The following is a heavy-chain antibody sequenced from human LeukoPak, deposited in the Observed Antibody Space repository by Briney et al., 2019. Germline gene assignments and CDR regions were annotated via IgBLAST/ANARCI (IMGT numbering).Heavy chain of an antibody. D-gene: IGHD3-9*01. CDR3: ARVGGRLYYDILTGYSLNDYYVMDV. CDR1: GFTFSDHY. V-gene: IGHV3-72*01. J-gene: IGHJ6*02. CDR2: TRNKANSYTT. Sequence: GGSLRLSCAASGFTFSDHYMDWVRQAPGKGLEWVGRTRNKANSYTTEYAASVKGRFTISRDDSKNSLYLQMNSLKTEDTAVYYCARVGGRLYYDILTGYSLNDYYVMDVWGQGTTVTVSS.